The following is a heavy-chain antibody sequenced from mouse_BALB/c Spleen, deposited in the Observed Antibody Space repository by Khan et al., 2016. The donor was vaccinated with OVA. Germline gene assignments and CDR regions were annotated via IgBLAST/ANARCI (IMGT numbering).Heavy chain of an antibody. V-gene: IGHV1-63*02. CDR3: ARWATWYFDV. Sequence: VQLQQSGGEVVRPGTSVKISCKASGYTFTNYWLGWVKQRPGHGLEWIGDIYPGGDYTNYNEKFKGKATLTVDTSSSTANVQLSSLTSDDSAVYVCARWATWYFDVWGAGTTVTVSS. D-gene: IGHD3-1*01. J-gene: IGHJ1*01. CDR2: IYPGGDYT. CDR1: GYTFTNYW.